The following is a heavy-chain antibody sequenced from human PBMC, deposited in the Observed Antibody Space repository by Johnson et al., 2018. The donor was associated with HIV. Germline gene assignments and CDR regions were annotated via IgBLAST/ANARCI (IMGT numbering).Heavy chain of an antibody. CDR3: TALWAAAGDAFDI. CDR2: VKSKPDGGTT. D-gene: IGHD6-13*01. J-gene: IGHJ3*02. Sequence: VQLVESGGGLVQPGRSLRLSCAGSGFTFEDYGMSWVRQAPGTGLEWVGRVKSKPDGGTTDYAEPVKGRFPISRDDLKNTLYLQMNSLKSEDTAVYYGTALWAAAGDAFDIWGQGTMGTVSS. CDR1: GFTFEDYG. V-gene: IGHV3-15*01.